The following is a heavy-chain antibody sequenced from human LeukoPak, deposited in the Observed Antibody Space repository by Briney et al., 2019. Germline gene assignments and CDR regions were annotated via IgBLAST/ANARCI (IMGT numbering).Heavy chain of an antibody. D-gene: IGHD3-10*01. J-gene: IGHJ4*02. Sequence: ASVKVSCKASGYXFTGYYMHWVRQAPGQEHEWLGWINPNSGGTNFAQKFQGRVTMTRDTSISTAYMELSRLRSDDTAEYYCARGLIWFGELSFDYWGQGTLVTVSS. V-gene: IGHV1-2*02. CDR3: ARGLIWFGELSFDY. CDR2: INPNSGGT. CDR1: GYXFTGYY.